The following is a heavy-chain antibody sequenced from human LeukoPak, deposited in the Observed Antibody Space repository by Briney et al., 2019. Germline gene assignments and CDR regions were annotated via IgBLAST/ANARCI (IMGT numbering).Heavy chain of an antibody. CDR3: ARYGSGSSTSKAFDY. CDR2: TYYWSKWYN. CDR1: GDSVSSISAA. D-gene: IGHD3-10*01. V-gene: IGHV6-1*01. Sequence: QTLSLTCAISGDSVSSISAAWNWIAHSPSRGLEWLGRTYYWSKWYNDYAVYVKSRRTVNADTSKNQFSLQLNSVTPEDTAVYYCARYGSGSSTSKAFDYWGQGTLVTVSS. J-gene: IGHJ4*02.